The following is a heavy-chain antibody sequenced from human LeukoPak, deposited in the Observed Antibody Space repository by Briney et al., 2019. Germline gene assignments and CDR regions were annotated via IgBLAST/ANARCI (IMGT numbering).Heavy chain of an antibody. Sequence: PGRPLRLSCAASGFTFSSYAMHWVRQAPGKGLEWVAVISYDGSNKYYADSVKGRFTISRDNSKNTLYLQMNSLRAEDTAVYYCAREREPYQLLGYFDYWGQGTLVTVSS. CDR3: AREREPYQLLGYFDY. CDR1: GFTFSSYA. J-gene: IGHJ4*02. V-gene: IGHV3-30*04. CDR2: ISYDGSNK. D-gene: IGHD2-2*01.